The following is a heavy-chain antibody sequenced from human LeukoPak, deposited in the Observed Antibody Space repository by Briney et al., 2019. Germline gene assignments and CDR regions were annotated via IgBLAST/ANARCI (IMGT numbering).Heavy chain of an antibody. CDR1: GYTFTSYA. CDR2: SNASNGNT. Sequence: GASVKVSYKASGYTFTSYAMHWVRQAPGQRLEWMGWSNASNGNTKYSQEFQGRVTITRDTSASTAYMELSSLRSEDMAVYYCARASRGSRYDYGDYLLDYWGQGTLVTVSS. V-gene: IGHV1-3*02. CDR3: ARASRGSRYDYGDYLLDY. D-gene: IGHD4-17*01. J-gene: IGHJ4*02.